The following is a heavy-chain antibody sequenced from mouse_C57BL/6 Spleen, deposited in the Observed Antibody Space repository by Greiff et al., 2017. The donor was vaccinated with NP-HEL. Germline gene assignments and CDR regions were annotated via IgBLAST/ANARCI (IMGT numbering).Heavy chain of an antibody. CDR2: IYPGDGDT. CDR3: ARYYYGSSPTWFAY. Sequence: VKLVESGPELVKPGASVKISCKASGYAFSSSWMNWVKQRPGKGLEWIGRIYPGDGDTNYNGKFKGKATLTADKSSSTAYMQLSSLTSADSAVYFCARYYYGSSPTWFAYWGQGTLVTVSA. J-gene: IGHJ3*01. V-gene: IGHV1-82*01. CDR1: GYAFSSSW. D-gene: IGHD1-1*01.